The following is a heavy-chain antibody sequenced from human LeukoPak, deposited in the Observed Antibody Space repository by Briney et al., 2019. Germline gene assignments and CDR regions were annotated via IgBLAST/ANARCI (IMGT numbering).Heavy chain of an antibody. V-gene: IGHV3-30*18. D-gene: IGHD4-17*01. Sequence: GGSLRLSCAASGFTFTGHTMTWLRQAPGKGLEWVAVISYDGSNKYYADSVKGRFTISRDNSKNTLYLQMNSLRAEDTAVYYCAKEKDDYGDYYFDYWGQGTLVTVSS. J-gene: IGHJ4*02. CDR1: GFTFTGHT. CDR3: AKEKDDYGDYYFDY. CDR2: ISYDGSNK.